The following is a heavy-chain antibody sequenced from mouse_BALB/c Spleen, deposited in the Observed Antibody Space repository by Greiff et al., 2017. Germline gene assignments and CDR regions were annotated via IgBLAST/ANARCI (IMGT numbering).Heavy chain of an antibody. V-gene: IGHV3-2*02. D-gene: IGHD2-1*01. J-gene: IGHJ3*01. Sequence: EVKLQESGPGLVKPSQSLSLTCTVTGYSITSDYAWNWIRQFPGNKLEWMGYISYSGSTSYNPSLKSRISITRDTSKNQFFLQLNSVTTEDTATYYCARRRAYGNYGFAYWGQGTLVTVSA. CDR1: GYSITSDYA. CDR3: ARRRAYGNYGFAY. CDR2: ISYSGST.